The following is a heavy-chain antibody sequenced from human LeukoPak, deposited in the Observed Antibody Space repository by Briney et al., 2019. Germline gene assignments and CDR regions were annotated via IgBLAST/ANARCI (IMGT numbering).Heavy chain of an antibody. Sequence: GGSLRLSCAASGFTFSSYGMSWVRQAPGKGLEWVSAISGSGGSTYYADSVKGRFTISRDNSKNTLYLQMNSLRAEDTAVYYCAKGSATYYDILTGYYIPSGAYYMDVWGKGTTVTISS. V-gene: IGHV3-23*01. J-gene: IGHJ6*03. CDR2: ISGSGGST. D-gene: IGHD3-9*01. CDR1: GFTFSSYG. CDR3: AKGSATYYDILTGYYIPSGAYYMDV.